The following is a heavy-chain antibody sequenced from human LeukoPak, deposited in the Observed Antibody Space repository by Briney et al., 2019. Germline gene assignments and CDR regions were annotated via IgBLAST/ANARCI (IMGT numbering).Heavy chain of an antibody. CDR2: ISAYNGNT. D-gene: IGHD3-10*01. CDR3: ARVAGITMVRGVIITE. V-gene: IGHV1-18*01. CDR1: GYPFTSYG. J-gene: IGHJ4*02. Sequence: ASVKVSCKASGYPFTSYGISWVRQAPGQGLEWMGWISAYNGNTNYAQKLQGRVTMTTDTSTSTAYMELRSLRSDDTAVYYCARVAGITMVRGVIITEWGQGTLVTVSS.